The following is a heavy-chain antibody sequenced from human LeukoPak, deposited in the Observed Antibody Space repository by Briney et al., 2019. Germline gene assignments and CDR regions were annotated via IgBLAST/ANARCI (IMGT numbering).Heavy chain of an antibody. CDR1: GVSFSGYY. J-gene: IGHJ3*02. D-gene: IGHD2-8*01. CDR2: INHSGST. Sequence: SETLSLTCAVYGVSFSGYYWSWIRQPPGKGLEWIGEINHSGSTNYNPSLKSRVTISVDTSKNQFSLKLSSVTAAETAVYYCATLMSGWRRDAFDIWGQGTMVTVSS. V-gene: IGHV4-34*01. CDR3: ATLMSGWRRDAFDI.